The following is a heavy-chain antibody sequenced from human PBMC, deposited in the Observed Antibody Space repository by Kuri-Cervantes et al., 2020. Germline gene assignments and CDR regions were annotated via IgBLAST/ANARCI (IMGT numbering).Heavy chain of an antibody. D-gene: IGHD3-22*01. CDR1: GYTFTSYA. V-gene: IGHV1-3*01. Sequence: ASVKVSCKASGYTFTSYALHWVRQAPGQRLEWMGWINAGNGNTKYSRKFQGRVTITRDTSASTAYMELSSLRSEDTAVYYCARDYDSSGYYRPWGQGTLVTVSS. J-gene: IGHJ5*02. CDR2: INAGNGNT. CDR3: ARDYDSSGYYRP.